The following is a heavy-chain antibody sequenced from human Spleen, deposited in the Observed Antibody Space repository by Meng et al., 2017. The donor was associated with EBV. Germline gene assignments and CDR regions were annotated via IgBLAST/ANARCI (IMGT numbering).Heavy chain of an antibody. CDR1: GGSVSGFY. CDR3: ARGRTVARSPWSDP. J-gene: IGHJ5*02. CDR2: SNHSGST. Sequence: QAQLQQWRTRLLNPSETLSLTCAVYGGSVSGFYWIWIRQSPEKGLEWIGESNHSGSTTYNPSLKSRVTISVDTSKDQFSLRLTSVTAADTAIYYCARGRTVARSPWSDPWGQGTLVTVSS. D-gene: IGHD6-6*01. V-gene: IGHV4-34*01.